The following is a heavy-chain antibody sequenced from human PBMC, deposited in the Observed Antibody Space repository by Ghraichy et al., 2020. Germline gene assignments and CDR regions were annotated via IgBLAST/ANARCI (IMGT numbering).Heavy chain of an antibody. CDR3: ARGRGVRGILYYFDP. CDR1: GASINSGGYS. Sequence: SETLSLTCAVSGASINSGGYSWSWIRQPPGKGLEWIGHVYNTGNTYYTPSLRGRVTISPDTSKNQVSLSLKSVTAADTAMYFCARGRGVRGILYYFDPWGRGTRVTVSS. V-gene: IGHV4-30-4*07. D-gene: IGHD3-10*01. CDR2: VYNTGNT. J-gene: IGHJ4*02.